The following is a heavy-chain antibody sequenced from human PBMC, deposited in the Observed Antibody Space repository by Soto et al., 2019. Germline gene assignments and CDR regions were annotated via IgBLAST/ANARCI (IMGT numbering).Heavy chain of an antibody. Sequence: GGSLRLSCVASGFNFNNYNLHWVRQAPSNSLESVAVISFDGTTDYYADSVKGRFTVSRDNFKNILSLQMDSLRPEDTAVYYCARDNRDCTAFNCYNPGRVFGLDVWGQGTTVTVSS. CDR3: ARDNRDCTAFNCYNPGRVFGLDV. V-gene: IGHV3-30-3*01. CDR1: GFNFNNYN. D-gene: IGHD2-8*02. CDR2: ISFDGTTD. J-gene: IGHJ6*02.